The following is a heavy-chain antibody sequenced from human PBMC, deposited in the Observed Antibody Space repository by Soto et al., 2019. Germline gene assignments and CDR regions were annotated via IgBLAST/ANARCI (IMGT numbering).Heavy chain of an antibody. CDR1: GDTFSSYA. CDR2: IVPIFGTA. J-gene: IGHJ4*02. D-gene: IGHD3-3*01. CDR3: ARCGLRFNGDH. Sequence: QVQLVQSGAEVKKPGSSVKVSCKASGDTFSSYAISWVRQAPGQGLEWMGRIVPIFGTANYAKKFQGRVTITADKSTSTAYMEQSSLSSDDTAVYYCARCGLRFNGDHWGEATLVTVSS. V-gene: IGHV1-69*14.